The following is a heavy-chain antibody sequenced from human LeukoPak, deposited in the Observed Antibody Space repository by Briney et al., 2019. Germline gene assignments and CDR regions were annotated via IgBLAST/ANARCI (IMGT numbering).Heavy chain of an antibody. CDR3: VTSGWFYYFDY. CDR1: GFTFSSYA. Sequence: PGGSLRLSCAASGFTFSSYAMHWVRQAPGKGLEWVAVISYDGSNKYYADSVKGRFTISRDNAKNTLYLQMDSLRAEDTAVYYCVTSGWFYYFDYWGQGTLVTVSS. D-gene: IGHD6-19*01. J-gene: IGHJ4*02. V-gene: IGHV3-30-3*01. CDR2: ISYDGSNK.